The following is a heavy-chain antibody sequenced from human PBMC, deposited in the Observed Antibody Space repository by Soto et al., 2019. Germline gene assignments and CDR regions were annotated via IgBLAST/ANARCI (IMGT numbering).Heavy chain of an antibody. J-gene: IGHJ4*02. CDR1: GGTFSSYA. Sequence: QVQLVQSGAEVKKPGSSVKVSCKASGGTFSSYAISWVRQAPGQGLEWMGGIIPIFGTANYAQKFQGRVTIIADESTSTAYMELSSLRSEDTAVYYCASQRRWAEVLAQFDYWGQGTLVTVSS. CDR2: IIPIFGTA. CDR3: ASQRRWAEVLAQFDY. V-gene: IGHV1-69*01.